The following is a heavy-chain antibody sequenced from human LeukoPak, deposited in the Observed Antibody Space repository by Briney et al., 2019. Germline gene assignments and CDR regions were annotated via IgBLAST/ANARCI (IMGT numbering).Heavy chain of an antibody. CDR1: GYTFTVYY. Sequence: GASVKVSCKASGYTFTVYYMHWVRQAPGQGREWMGWINPNSGGTNYAQKFQGRVTMTRDTSISTAYMELSRLRFDDTAVYYCAKGTGEGYTYGRYFFDYWGQGTLVTVSS. J-gene: IGHJ4*02. CDR3: AKGTGEGYTYGRYFFDY. CDR2: INPNSGGT. D-gene: IGHD5-18*01. V-gene: IGHV1-2*02.